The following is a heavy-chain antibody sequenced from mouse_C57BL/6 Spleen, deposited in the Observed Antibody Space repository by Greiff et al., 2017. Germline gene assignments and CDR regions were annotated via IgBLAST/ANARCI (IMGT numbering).Heavy chain of an antibody. D-gene: IGHD2-4*01. CDR3: AREGYDYETY. J-gene: IGHJ3*01. CDR1: GYTFTSYW. CDR2: IDPSDSYT. V-gene: IGHV1-59*01. Sequence: QVQLQQPGAELVRPGTSVKLSCKAYGYTFTSYWMHWVKQRPGQGLEWIGVIDPSDSYTNYNQKFKGKATLTVDTSSSTAYMQLSSLTSEDSAVYYCAREGYDYETYWGQGTLVTVSA.